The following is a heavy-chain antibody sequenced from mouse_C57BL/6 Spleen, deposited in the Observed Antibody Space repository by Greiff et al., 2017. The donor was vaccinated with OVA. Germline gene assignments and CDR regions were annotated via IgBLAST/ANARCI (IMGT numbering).Heavy chain of an antibody. CDR2: INPGSGGT. CDR3: ARGSSGYDYYAMDY. Sequence: VQLQQSGAELVRPGTSVKVSCKASGYAFTNYLIEWVKQRPGQGLEWIGVINPGSGGTNYNEKFKGKATLTADKSSSTAYMQLSSLTSEDSAVYFCARGSSGYDYYAMDYWGQGTSVTVSS. CDR1: GYAFTNYL. V-gene: IGHV1-54*01. J-gene: IGHJ4*01. D-gene: IGHD3-2*02.